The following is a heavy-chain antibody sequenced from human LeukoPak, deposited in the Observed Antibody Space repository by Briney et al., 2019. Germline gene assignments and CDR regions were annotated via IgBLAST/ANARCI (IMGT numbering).Heavy chain of an antibody. CDR1: GDSVSRNSAV. D-gene: IGHD3-16*01. CDR2: TYYKSKWYT. V-gene: IGHV6-1*01. J-gene: IGHJ3*01. CDR3: ARVALPWGPNDAFGV. Sequence: SQTLSLTCAISGDSVSRNSAVWNWIRQSPSRGLEWLGRTYYKSKWYTDYALSVKSRITINADTSKNHLSLHLTSVTPEDTAVYSCARVALPWGPNDAFGVWGQGTMVTVSS.